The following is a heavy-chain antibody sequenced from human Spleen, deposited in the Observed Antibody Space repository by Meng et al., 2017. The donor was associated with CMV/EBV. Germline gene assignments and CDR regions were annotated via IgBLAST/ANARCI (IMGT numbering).Heavy chain of an antibody. V-gene: IGHV3-30-3*01. CDR3: ARESRAVGGYYFDY. CDR2: MSSDGSYK. D-gene: IGHD6-19*01. Sequence: GGCLRLSCAASGFTFNNYAMYWVRQAPGKGLEWVAVMSSDGSYKFYSDSVKGRFTISRDNSKDTLFLQMVSVRAEDTAVYFCARESRAVGGYYFDYWGQGTLVTVSS. CDR1: GFTFNNYA. J-gene: IGHJ4*02.